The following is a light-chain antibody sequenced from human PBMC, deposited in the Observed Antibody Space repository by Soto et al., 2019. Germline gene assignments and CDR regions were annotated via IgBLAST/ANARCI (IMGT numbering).Light chain of an antibody. CDR1: SSDVGGYNY. CDR2: DVS. CDR3: SLYTSSSTYV. J-gene: IGLJ1*01. Sequence: QSALTQPASVSGSPGQSIAISCTGTSSDVGGYNYVSWYQHHPGKAPKLMIYDVSNRPSGVSNRFSGSKSGSTASLTISGLQAEDEADYYCSLYTSSSTYVFGTGTKLTVL. V-gene: IGLV2-14*03.